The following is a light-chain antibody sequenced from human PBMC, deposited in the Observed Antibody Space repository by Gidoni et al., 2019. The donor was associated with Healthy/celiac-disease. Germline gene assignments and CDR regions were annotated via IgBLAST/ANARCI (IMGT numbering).Light chain of an antibody. J-gene: IGKJ1*01. CDR3: QQYNSYPWT. CDR2: KAS. V-gene: IGKV1-5*03. Sequence: DIQMTQSPSTLSASVGDRVTITCRASQSISSWLAWYQQKPGKAPKLLIYKASNLESGVPPRFSGSGSGTEFTLTISSLQPDDLATYYCQQYNSYPWTFGQGTKVEIK. CDR1: QSISSW.